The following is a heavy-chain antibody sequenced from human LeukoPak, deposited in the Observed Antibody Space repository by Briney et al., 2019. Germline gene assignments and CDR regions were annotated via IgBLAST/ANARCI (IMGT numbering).Heavy chain of an antibody. CDR2: ISYDGSNK. J-gene: IGHJ4*02. Sequence: GGSLRLSCAASGFTFSSYAMHWVRQAPGKGLEWVAVISYDGSNKYYADSVKGRFTISRDNSKNTLYLQMNSLRAEDTAVYYCARGIIYYDSSGYPHFDYWGQGTLVTVSS. D-gene: IGHD3-22*01. CDR3: ARGIIYYDSSGYPHFDY. V-gene: IGHV3-30*04. CDR1: GFTFSSYA.